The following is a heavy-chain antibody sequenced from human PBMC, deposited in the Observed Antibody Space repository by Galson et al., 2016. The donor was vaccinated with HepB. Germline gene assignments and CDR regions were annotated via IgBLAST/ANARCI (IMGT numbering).Heavy chain of an antibody. D-gene: IGHD3-10*01. CDR3: ARRRGSGTYYKTDHYYYLDV. Sequence: QSGAEVKKPGESLKISCQGSGYSFTKYWIGWVRQMPGKGLEWMGIIYPDDSATIYSPSFQGQVTFSVDKSINTAYLQWSSLKASDTAIYYCARRRGSGTYYKTDHYYYLDVWGKGTTVTVSS. CDR2: IYPDDSAT. CDR1: GYSFTKYW. V-gene: IGHV5-51*01. J-gene: IGHJ6*03.